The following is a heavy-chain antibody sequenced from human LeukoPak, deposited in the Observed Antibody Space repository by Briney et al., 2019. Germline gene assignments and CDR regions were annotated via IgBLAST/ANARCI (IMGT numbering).Heavy chain of an antibody. CDR1: GGSISSGGYS. CDR3: VNSSPGGGWLVSGNFDY. J-gene: IGHJ4*02. CDR2: MYHSGST. Sequence: SQTLSLTCAVSGGSISSGGYSWSWIRQPPGKGLEWIGYMYHSGSTYYNPSLKSRVTISVDTSKNQFSLKLSSVTAADTAVYYCVNSSPGGGWLVSGNFDYWGQGTLVTVSS. V-gene: IGHV4-30-2*01. D-gene: IGHD6-19*01.